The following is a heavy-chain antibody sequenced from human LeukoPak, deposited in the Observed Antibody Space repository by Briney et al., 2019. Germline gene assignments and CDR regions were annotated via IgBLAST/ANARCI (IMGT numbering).Heavy chain of an antibody. J-gene: IGHJ5*02. Sequence: GGSLSLSCATSGFTFTNYAMNWVRQAPGKGLEWVSAVTGPGDTTYYADSVKGRFFMSREDSKTTVYLQMNSLRAEDTAIYYCAKVAEIYLWGQGTLVTVSS. CDR1: GFTFTNYA. V-gene: IGHV3-23*01. CDR2: VTGPGDTT. CDR3: AKVAEIYL. D-gene: IGHD2-15*01.